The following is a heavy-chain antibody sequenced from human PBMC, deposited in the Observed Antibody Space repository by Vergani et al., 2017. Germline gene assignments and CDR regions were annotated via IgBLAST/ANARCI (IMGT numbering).Heavy chain of an antibody. Sequence: QVQLQQWGAGLLKPSETLSLTCAVYGGSFSGYYWSWIRQPPGKGLEWIGEINHSGSTNYNPSLKSRVTISVDTSKNQFSLKVRSVTAAGPAVYYCARCIKIFGVVIANYYYYMDVWGKGTTVTVSS. J-gene: IGHJ6*03. CDR2: INHSGST. D-gene: IGHD3-3*01. CDR3: ARCIKIFGVVIANYYYYMDV. V-gene: IGHV4-34*01. CDR1: GGSFSGYY.